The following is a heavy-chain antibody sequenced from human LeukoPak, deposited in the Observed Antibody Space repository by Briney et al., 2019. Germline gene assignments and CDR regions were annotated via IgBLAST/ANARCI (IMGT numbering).Heavy chain of an antibody. J-gene: IGHJ4*02. D-gene: IGHD3-10*01. V-gene: IGHV3-30*04. CDR2: ISYDGSNK. Sequence: GGSLRLSCAASGFTFSSYAMHWVRQAPGKGLEWVAVISYDGSNKYYADSVKGRFTISRDNSKNTLYLQMNSLRAEDTAVYYCARGSPNDYWGQGTLVTVPS. CDR1: GFTFSSYA. CDR3: ARGSPNDY.